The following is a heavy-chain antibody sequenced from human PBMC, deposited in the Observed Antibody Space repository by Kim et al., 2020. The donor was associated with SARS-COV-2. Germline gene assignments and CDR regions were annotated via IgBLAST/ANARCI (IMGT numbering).Heavy chain of an antibody. CDR2: ISSSSSYI. J-gene: IGHJ5*02. Sequence: GGSLRLSCAASGFTFSSYSMNWVRQAPGKGLEWVSSISSSSSYIYYADSVKGRFTISRDNAKNSLYLQMNSLRAEDTAVYYCARDLKPQPHIVVVIADWSWFDPWGQGTLVTVSS. CDR1: GFTFSSYS. CDR3: ARDLKPQPHIVVVIADWSWFDP. D-gene: IGHD2-21*01. V-gene: IGHV3-21*01.